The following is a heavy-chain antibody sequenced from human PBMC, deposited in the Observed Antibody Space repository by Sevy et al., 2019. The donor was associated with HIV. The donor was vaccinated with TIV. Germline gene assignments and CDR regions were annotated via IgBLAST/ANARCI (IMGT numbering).Heavy chain of an antibody. V-gene: IGHV1-46*01. D-gene: IGHD4-4*01. CDR3: AREGTDYSKYNRFDP. Sequence: ASVKVSCKASGYTFTSYYIHWVRQAPGQGLEWMGIINPSGGSTSYAQKFQGRVTMTRDTSTSTVYMELSSLRSEDTAVYYCAREGTDYSKYNRFDPWGQGTLVTVSS. CDR2: INPSGGST. CDR1: GYTFTSYY. J-gene: IGHJ5*02.